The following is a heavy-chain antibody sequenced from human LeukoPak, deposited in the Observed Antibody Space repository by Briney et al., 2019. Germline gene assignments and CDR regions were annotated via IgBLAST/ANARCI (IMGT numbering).Heavy chain of an antibody. D-gene: IGHD1-26*01. CDR3: AISRYSGTSLDY. J-gene: IGHJ4*02. Sequence: GGSLRLSCAASGFTFSSYWMHWVRQAPGKGLVWVSRINSDGGTTTYADSVKGRFTISRDNAKSTLYLQMNSLRIEDTSVYYCAISRYSGTSLDYWGQGSLVTLPS. CDR2: INSDGGTT. CDR1: GFTFSSYW. V-gene: IGHV3-74*01.